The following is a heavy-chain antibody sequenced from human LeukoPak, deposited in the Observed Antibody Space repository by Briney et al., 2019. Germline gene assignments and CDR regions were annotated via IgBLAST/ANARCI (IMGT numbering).Heavy chain of an antibody. CDR3: AKSTSSGWTYYFDY. J-gene: IGHJ4*02. CDR2: IRDTGGIT. D-gene: IGHD6-19*01. Sequence: PGGSLRLSCAASGFTFSIYGMSWVRQAPGKGLEWVSTIRDTGGITYYADSVKGRFTIPRDNSKNTLYLQMHSLRAEDTAVYYCAKSTSSGWTYYFDYWGQGTLVTVSS. V-gene: IGHV3-23*01. CDR1: GFTFSIYG.